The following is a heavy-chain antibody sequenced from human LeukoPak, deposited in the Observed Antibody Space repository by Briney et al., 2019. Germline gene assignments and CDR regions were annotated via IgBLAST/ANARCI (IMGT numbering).Heavy chain of an antibody. Sequence: SEPLSLTCTVSGGSVSSGSYYCSWIRQPPGKGLEWIGYIYYSGSTNYNPSLRSRVTVSVDTSKNQFSLKLSSVTAADTAVYYCARDNKWEGFDPWGQGTLVTVSS. CDR2: IYYSGST. V-gene: IGHV4-61*01. J-gene: IGHJ5*02. D-gene: IGHD1-26*01. CDR3: ARDNKWEGFDP. CDR1: GGSVSSGSYY.